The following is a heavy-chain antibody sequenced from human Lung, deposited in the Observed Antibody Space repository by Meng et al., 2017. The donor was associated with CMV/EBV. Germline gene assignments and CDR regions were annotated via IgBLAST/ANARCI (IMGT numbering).Heavy chain of an antibody. CDR3: ARDRGSSEYYLDC. J-gene: IGHJ4*02. V-gene: IGHV3-20*04. Sequence: GGSLRLSCAASGFTFDDYGMSWVRQVPGKGLEWVSGIIWNGASASYADSVKGRFTISRDNAKNSLYLQMNSLRAEDTALYYCARDRGSSEYYLDCWGQGHXVTVDS. CDR1: GFTFDDYG. CDR2: IIWNGASA. D-gene: IGHD1-26*01.